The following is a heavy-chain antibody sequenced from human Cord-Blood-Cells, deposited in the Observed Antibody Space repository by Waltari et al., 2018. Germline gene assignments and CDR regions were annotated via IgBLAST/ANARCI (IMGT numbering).Heavy chain of an antibody. V-gene: IGHV1-24*01. CDR3: ATDWGNLAGEAGY. Sequence: QVQLVQSGAEVKKPGASVKVSCKVSGYTLTELSMHWVRQAPGKGLEWMGGFEHENDETIYAQKFQGRVTMTEDTSTDTAYMGLSSLRSEDTAVYYCATDWGNLAGEAGYWGQGTLVTVSS. D-gene: IGHD6-19*01. CDR2: FEHENDET. CDR1: GYTLTELS. J-gene: IGHJ4*02.